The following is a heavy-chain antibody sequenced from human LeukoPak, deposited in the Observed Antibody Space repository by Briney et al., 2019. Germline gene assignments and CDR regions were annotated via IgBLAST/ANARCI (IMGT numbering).Heavy chain of an antibody. CDR2: IYYSGST. CDR1: GGSISSYY. J-gene: IGHJ6*02. V-gene: IGHV4-59*01. CDR3: ARAWYYYGMVV. Sequence: SETLSFTCTVSGGSISSYYWSWLRQPPGKGLEWIGYIYYSGSTNYNPSLKSRVTISVDTSKNQFSLKLSSVTAADTAVYYCARAWYYYGMVVWGQGTTVTVSS.